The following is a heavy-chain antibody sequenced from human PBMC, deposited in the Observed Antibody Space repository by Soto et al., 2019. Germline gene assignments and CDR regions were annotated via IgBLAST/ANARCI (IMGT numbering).Heavy chain of an antibody. D-gene: IGHD5-18*01. CDR1: GGSVSGGAYY. V-gene: IGHV4-61*08. J-gene: IGHJ4*02. CDR2: IYYSGST. CDR3: ARDIRGYSRAFDY. Sequence: SETLSLTCTVSGGSVSGGAYYWTWIRQPPGKGLEWIGYIYYSGSTTYNPSLKSRVTISIGTSKNQFSLKLTSATAADTALYYCARDIRGYSRAFDYWGQGALVTVSS.